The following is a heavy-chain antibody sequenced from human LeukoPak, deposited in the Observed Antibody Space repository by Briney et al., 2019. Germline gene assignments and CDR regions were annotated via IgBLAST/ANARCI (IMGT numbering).Heavy chain of an antibody. V-gene: IGHV4-31*03. CDR2: IYYSGST. CDR1: GGSISSGGYY. D-gene: IGHD3-16*01. Sequence: SETLSLTCTVSGGSISSGGYYWSWLRQHPGTGLEWIGYIYYSGSTYYNPSLKSRVTISVDTSKNQFSLKLSSVTAADTAVYYCASITPRGESSGFDYWGQGTLVTVSS. CDR3: ASITPRGESSGFDY. J-gene: IGHJ4*02.